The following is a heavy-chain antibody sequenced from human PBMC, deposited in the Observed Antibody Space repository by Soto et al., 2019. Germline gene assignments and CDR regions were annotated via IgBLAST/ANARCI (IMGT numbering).Heavy chain of an antibody. CDR2: ISGSGGST. D-gene: IGHD1-26*01. CDR3: ARGRLAVGSDWFDS. Sequence: GSLRLSCAASGFTFSSYAMSWVRQAPGKGLEWVSAISGSGGSTYYADPVKGRFTISRDNSKNTLYLQMNSLRAEDTAVYYCARGRLAVGSDWFDSWGPGTLVTVS. V-gene: IGHV3-23*01. CDR1: GFTFSSYA. J-gene: IGHJ5*01.